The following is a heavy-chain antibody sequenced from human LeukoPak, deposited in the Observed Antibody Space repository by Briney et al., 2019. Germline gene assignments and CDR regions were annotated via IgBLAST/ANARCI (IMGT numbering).Heavy chain of an antibody. CDR2: IRSKANSYAT. V-gene: IGHV3-73*01. CDR1: GFTFSGSA. CDR3: TRPSIAAAGTENIPYMDV. D-gene: IGHD6-13*01. J-gene: IGHJ6*03. Sequence: GGPLRLSCAASGFTFSGSAMHWVRQASGKGLEWVGRIRSKANSYATAYAASVKGRFTISRDDSKNTAYLQMNSLKTEDTAVYYCTRPSIAAAGTENIPYMDVWGKGTTVTVSS.